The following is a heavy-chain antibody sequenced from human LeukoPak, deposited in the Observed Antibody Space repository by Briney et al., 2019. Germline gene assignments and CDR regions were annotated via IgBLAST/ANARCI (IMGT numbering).Heavy chain of an antibody. Sequence: SETLSLTCTVSGGSISTYQWSWIRQPPGKGLEWIGYIYYSGSTNYNPSLKSRVTISVDTSKNQFSLTLSSVTAADTAVYYCARGADSSGYYSIFYFDYWGQGTLVTVSS. CDR2: IYYSGST. J-gene: IGHJ4*02. CDR3: ARGADSSGYYSIFYFDY. V-gene: IGHV4-59*01. CDR1: GGSISTYQ. D-gene: IGHD3-22*01.